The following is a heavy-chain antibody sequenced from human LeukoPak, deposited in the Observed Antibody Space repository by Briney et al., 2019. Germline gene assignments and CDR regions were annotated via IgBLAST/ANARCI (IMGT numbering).Heavy chain of an antibody. D-gene: IGHD3-16*02. CDR3: AKDLGYYDYVWGSYRYFFDY. CDR2: ISGSGGST. J-gene: IGHJ4*02. Sequence: GESLRLSCAASGFTFSSYAMSWVRQAPGKGLKWVSAISGSGGSTYYADSVKGRFTISRDNSKNTLYLQMNSLRAEDTAVYYCAKDLGYYDYVWGSYRYFFDYWGQGTLVTVSS. V-gene: IGHV3-23*01. CDR1: GFTFSSYA.